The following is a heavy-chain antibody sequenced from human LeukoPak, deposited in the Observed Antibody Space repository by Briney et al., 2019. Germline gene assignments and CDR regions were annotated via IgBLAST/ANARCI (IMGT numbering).Heavy chain of an antibody. CDR1: GFTFSSYG. J-gene: IGHJ1*01. CDR3: AKDDAWGRYQD. V-gene: IGHV3-23*01. CDR2: IRGNGVTT. Sequence: GGSLRLSCAASGFTFSSYGMNWIRQAPGKGLEWVSGIRGNGVTTYYADSVKGRFTISRDNSKNTLYLQMSSLGAEDTAVYFCAKDDAWGRYQDWGQGTLVTVSS. D-gene: IGHD3-16*01.